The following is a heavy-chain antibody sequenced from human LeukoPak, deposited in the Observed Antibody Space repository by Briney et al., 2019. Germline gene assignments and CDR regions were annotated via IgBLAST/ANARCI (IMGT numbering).Heavy chain of an antibody. CDR2: IYYSRST. Sequence: SETLSLTCTVSGGSISSSSYYWGWIRQPPGKGLEWFGSIYYSRSTYYNPSLKSRVTISVDTSKNQFSLKLSSVTAADTAVYYCARHVRGVLVAATFFDYWGQGTLVSVSS. J-gene: IGHJ4*02. V-gene: IGHV4-39*01. CDR3: ARHVRGVLVAATFFDY. CDR1: GGSISSSSYY. D-gene: IGHD2-15*01.